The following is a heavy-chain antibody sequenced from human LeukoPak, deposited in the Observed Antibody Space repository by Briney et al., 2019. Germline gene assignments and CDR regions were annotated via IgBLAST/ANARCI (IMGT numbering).Heavy chain of an antibody. Sequence: SVKVSCKASGGTFSSYAISWVRQAPGQGLEWMGGIIPIFGTANYAQKFQGRVTIPADESTSIAYMELSSLRSEDTAVYYCASCIAAAYNWFDPWGQGTLVTVSS. D-gene: IGHD6-13*01. CDR3: ASCIAAAYNWFDP. V-gene: IGHV1-69*13. J-gene: IGHJ5*02. CDR1: GGTFSSYA. CDR2: IIPIFGTA.